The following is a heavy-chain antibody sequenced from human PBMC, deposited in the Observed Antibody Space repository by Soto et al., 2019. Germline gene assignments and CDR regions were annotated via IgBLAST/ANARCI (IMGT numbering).Heavy chain of an antibody. CDR2: ISGSGGST. Sequence: EVQLLESGGGLVQPGGSLRLSCAASGFTFSSYAMSWVRQAPGKGLEWDSAISGSGGSTYYADSVKGRFTISRDNSKXTLYVXXXSLKAEDTAVXYXXXXXXXXXXPAAIFSSWGQGTLVTVSS. V-gene: IGHV3-23*01. CDR3: XXXXXXXXXPAAIFSS. D-gene: IGHD2-2*01. J-gene: IGHJ4*02. CDR1: GFTFSSYA.